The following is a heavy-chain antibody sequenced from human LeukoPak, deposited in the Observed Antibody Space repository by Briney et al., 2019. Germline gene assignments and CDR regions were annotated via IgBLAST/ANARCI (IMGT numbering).Heavy chain of an antibody. CDR2: ISYDGSNK. CDR1: GFTFSSYG. V-gene: IGHV3-30*18. D-gene: IGHD2-8*01. Sequence: GGSLRLSCAASGFTFSSYGMHWVRQAPGKGLEWVAVISYDGSNKYYADSVKGRFTVSRDNSKNTLYLQMNSLRAEDAAVYYCAKDRGVTSIDSWGLGTLVTVSS. CDR3: AKDRGVTSIDS. J-gene: IGHJ5*01.